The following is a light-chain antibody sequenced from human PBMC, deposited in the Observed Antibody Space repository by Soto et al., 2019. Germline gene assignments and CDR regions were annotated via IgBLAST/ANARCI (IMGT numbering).Light chain of an antibody. V-gene: IGKV3-11*01. J-gene: IGKJ3*01. CDR3: QQRSNWPPY. CDR2: DAS. Sequence: EIVLTQSPATLSLSPGERATLSCRASQNVTSYLAWNRQKPGQAPRLLISDASNRATGIPARFSGSGSGTDFTLTISSLEPEDFAVYYCQQRSNWPPYFGPGTKVDIK. CDR1: QNVTSY.